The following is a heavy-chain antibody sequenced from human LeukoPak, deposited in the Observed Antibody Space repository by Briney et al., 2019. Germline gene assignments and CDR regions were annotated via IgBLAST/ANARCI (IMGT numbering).Heavy chain of an antibody. J-gene: IGHJ5*02. CDR1: GYTLTELS. D-gene: IGHD3-3*01. Sequence: ASVKVSCKVSGYTLTELSMHWVRQAPGKGLEWMGGFDPEDGETIYAQKFQGRVTMTEDTSTDTAYMELSSLRSEDTAVYYCATGLWSGYHSRPWGQGTLVTVSS. V-gene: IGHV1-24*01. CDR2: FDPEDGET. CDR3: ATGLWSGYHSRP.